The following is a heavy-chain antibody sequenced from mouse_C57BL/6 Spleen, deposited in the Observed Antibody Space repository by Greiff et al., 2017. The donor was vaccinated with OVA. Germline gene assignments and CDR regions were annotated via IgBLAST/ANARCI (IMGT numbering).Heavy chain of an antibody. D-gene: IGHD1-1*01. CDR2: ISSGGSYT. J-gene: IGHJ4*01. V-gene: IGHV5-6*02. CDR1: GVAGLRYV. CDR3: ARGLRGYAMDY. Sequence: EVMLVESGGDLVKPGGSLKMSGAGSGVAGLRYVMSWVRQTPDKRLEWVATISSGGSYTYYPDSVKGRFTISRDNAKNTLYLQMSSLKSEDTAMYYCARGLRGYAMDYWGQGTSVTVSS.